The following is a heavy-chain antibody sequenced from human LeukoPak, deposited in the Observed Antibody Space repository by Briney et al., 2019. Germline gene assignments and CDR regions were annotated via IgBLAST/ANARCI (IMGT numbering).Heavy chain of an antibody. Sequence: ASVEVSRKASGYPFTSYYMHWVRQAPRQGFEWMGIINHSGGSTRHTQKYQGRVRIPRDTSTRKVYMELRSLGSDGMAVYYCARGRVYALYNWFDPWGQGTLVTVSS. CDR2: INHSGGST. V-gene: IGHV1-46*01. J-gene: IGHJ5*02. CDR3: ARGRVYALYNWFDP. CDR1: GYPFTSYY. D-gene: IGHD2-8*01.